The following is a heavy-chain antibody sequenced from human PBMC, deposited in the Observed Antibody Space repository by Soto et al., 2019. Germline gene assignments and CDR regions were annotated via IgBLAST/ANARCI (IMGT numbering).Heavy chain of an antibody. CDR3: AKVDRDKDLFVVVPAAMGHFWFDP. D-gene: IGHD2-2*01. Sequence: GGSLRLSCAASGFTFSSYAMSWVRQAPGKGLEWVSAISGSGGSTYYADSVKGRFTISRDNSKNTLYLQMNSLRAEDTAVYYCAKVDRDKDLFVVVPAAMGHFWFDPWGQGTLVTVSS. J-gene: IGHJ5*02. CDR2: ISGSGGST. V-gene: IGHV3-23*01. CDR1: GFTFSSYA.